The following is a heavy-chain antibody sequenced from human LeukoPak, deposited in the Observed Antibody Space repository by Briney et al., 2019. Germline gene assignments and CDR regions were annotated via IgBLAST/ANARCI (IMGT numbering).Heavy chain of an antibody. Sequence: GGSLRLSCAASGFTFSSYSMNWVRQAPGKGLEWVSSISSSSSYIYYADSVRGRFTISRDNTKNSLYLQVNSLRAEDTAVYYCARPNLYSTSLDAFDIWGQGAMVTVSS. V-gene: IGHV3-21*01. J-gene: IGHJ3*02. CDR1: GFTFSSYS. D-gene: IGHD2-8*01. CDR3: ARPNLYSTSLDAFDI. CDR2: ISSSSSYI.